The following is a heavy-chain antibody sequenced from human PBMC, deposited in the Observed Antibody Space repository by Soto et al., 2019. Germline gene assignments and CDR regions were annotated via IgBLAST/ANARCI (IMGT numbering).Heavy chain of an antibody. D-gene: IGHD3-22*01. CDR1: GYSFTSYW. V-gene: IGHV5-51*01. CDR3: ARHNYFDTSGSSSPGAY. J-gene: IGHJ4*02. Sequence: PGESLKISCKGSGYSFTSYWIAWARQMPGKGLEWMGIIYPGDSDTRYSPSFQGQVTISADKSISTAFLQWSSLKASDTAMYYCARHNYFDTSGSSSPGAYWGQGTPVTAPQ. CDR2: IYPGDSDT.